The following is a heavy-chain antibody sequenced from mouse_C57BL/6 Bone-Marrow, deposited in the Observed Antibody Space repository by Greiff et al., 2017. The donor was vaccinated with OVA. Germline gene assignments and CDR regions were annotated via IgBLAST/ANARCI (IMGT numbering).Heavy chain of an antibody. CDR3: ARLGYRWYFDV. J-gene: IGHJ1*03. CDR1: GFTFSDYG. CDR2: ISSGSSTI. Sequence: DVQLQESGGGLVKPGGSLKLSCAASGFTFSDYGMHWVRQAPEKGLEWVAYISSGSSTIYYADTVKGRFTISRDNAKNTLFLQMTSLRSEDTAMYYCARLGYRWYFDVWGTGTTVTVSS. D-gene: IGHD2-2*01. V-gene: IGHV5-17*01.